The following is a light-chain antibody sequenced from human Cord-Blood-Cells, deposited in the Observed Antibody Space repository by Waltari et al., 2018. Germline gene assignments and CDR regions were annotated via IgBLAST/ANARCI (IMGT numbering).Light chain of an antibody. Sequence: QSALTQTRSVSGSPGPSVTISCPGTSSDVGGYNYVSWYQQHPGKAPKLMIYDVRKRPSGVPDRFSGSKSGNTASLTISGLQAEDEADYYCCSYAGSYTYVFGTGTKVTVL. CDR1: SSDVGGYNY. V-gene: IGLV2-11*01. CDR2: DVR. CDR3: CSYAGSYTYV. J-gene: IGLJ1*01.